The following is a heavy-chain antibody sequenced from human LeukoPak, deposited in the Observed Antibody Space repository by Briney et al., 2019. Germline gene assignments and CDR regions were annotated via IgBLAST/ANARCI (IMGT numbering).Heavy chain of an antibody. CDR1: GYTLTELS. D-gene: IGHD4-23*01. Sequence: ASVKVSCKVSGYTLTELSMHWVRQAPGKGLEWMGGFDPEDGETIYARKFQGRVTMTEDTSTDTAYMELSSLRSEDTAVCYCATGLMTTVVTAGYDYWGQGTLVTVSS. CDR2: FDPEDGET. V-gene: IGHV1-24*01. CDR3: ATGLMTTVVTAGYDY. J-gene: IGHJ4*02.